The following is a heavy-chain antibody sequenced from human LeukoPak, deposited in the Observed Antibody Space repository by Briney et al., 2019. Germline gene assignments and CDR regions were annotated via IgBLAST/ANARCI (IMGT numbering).Heavy chain of an antibody. D-gene: IGHD6-19*01. Sequence: GGSLRLSCAASVFTFSTYAMSWVRQAPAKGLEWVSAISDSGGSTYYADSVKGRFTISRDNSKNTLYLQMSSLRAEDTAVYYCAKAEQPVAGYYWGQGTLVTVSS. CDR2: ISDSGGST. V-gene: IGHV3-23*01. J-gene: IGHJ4*02. CDR1: VFTFSTYA. CDR3: AKAEQPVAGYY.